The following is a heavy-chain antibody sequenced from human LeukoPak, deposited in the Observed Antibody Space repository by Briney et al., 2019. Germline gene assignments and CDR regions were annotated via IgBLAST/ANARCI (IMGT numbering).Heavy chain of an antibody. D-gene: IGHD2/OR15-2a*01. J-gene: IGHJ4*02. CDR2: IYPGDSDT. Sequence: GESLKISCKGSGYTFTNYWIAWVRQMPGKGLEWMGIIYPGDSDTRYSPSFHGQVTLSVDKSISAAYLQWSSLKASDAAMYYCARHPSGNSNSWSDYWGQGTLVTVSS. V-gene: IGHV5-51*01. CDR1: GYTFTNYW. CDR3: ARHPSGNSNSWSDY.